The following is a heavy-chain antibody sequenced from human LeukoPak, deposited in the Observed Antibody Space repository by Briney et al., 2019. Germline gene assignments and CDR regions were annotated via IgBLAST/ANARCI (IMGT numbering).Heavy chain of an antibody. CDR2: IGYDGSNK. Sequence: PGGSLRLSCAASGFTFSSYGMHWVRQAPGKGLEWVAFIGYDGSNKYYADSVKGRFTISRDNSKNTLYLQMNSLRAEDTAVYYCAKDRRGHVDYWGQGTLVTVSS. V-gene: IGHV3-30*02. J-gene: IGHJ4*02. CDR1: GFTFSSYG. CDR3: AKDRRGHVDY.